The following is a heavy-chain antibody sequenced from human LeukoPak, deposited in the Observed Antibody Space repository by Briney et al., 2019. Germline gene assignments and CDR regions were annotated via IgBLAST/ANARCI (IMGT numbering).Heavy chain of an antibody. Sequence: SETLSLTCTVSGGSISTYYWNWIRQPPGKGLEWIGYIYYSGSTNYNPSLKSRVTISVDTSKNQFSLKLSSVTAADTAVYYCARGAYGDYVLYWYFDLWGRGTLVTVSS. D-gene: IGHD4-17*01. CDR1: GGSISTYY. CDR3: ARGAYGDYVLYWYFDL. J-gene: IGHJ2*01. V-gene: IGHV4-59*01. CDR2: IYYSGST.